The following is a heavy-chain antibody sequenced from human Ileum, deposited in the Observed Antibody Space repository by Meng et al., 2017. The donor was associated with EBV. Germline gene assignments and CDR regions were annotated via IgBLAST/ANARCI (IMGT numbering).Heavy chain of an antibody. Sequence: VALKHWGPGLLKPSATLSLTSAVYGGAFNDYYWTWLRQPPGKGLEWIGEIDQSGYTKFNPSLSSRATISRDTSNNQFSLRLNSVTAADTALYYCARYGRCNGNSFYCFDPWGQGTLVTVSS. V-gene: IGHV4-34*01. D-gene: IGHD4-23*01. CDR2: IDQSGYT. CDR1: GGAFNDYY. CDR3: ARYGRCNGNSFYCFDP. J-gene: IGHJ5*02.